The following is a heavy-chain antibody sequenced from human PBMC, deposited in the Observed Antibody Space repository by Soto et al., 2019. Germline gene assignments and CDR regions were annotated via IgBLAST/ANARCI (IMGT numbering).Heavy chain of an antibody. CDR3: ARYLGYGGNSGAFDV. J-gene: IGHJ3*01. V-gene: IGHV1-2*02. CDR1: GYTFTNYY. CDR2: INPNRGGT. D-gene: IGHD4-17*01. Sequence: QVQLVQSGAEVKKPGASVKVSCEASGYTFTNYYIHWVRQARGQGLEWMGWINPNRGGTNFAQKFQGRVSMTRDTSITTAYMELNRLTSDDTAVYYCARYLGYGGNSGAFDVWGQGTMITVSS.